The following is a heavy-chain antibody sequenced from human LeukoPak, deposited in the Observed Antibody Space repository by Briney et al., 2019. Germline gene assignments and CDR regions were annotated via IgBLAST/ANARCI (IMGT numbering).Heavy chain of an antibody. CDR1: GFTFSSYG. D-gene: IGHD3-22*01. CDR3: AKDLAPYYDSSGYYPDY. Sequence: PGGSLRLSCAASGFTFSSYGMHWVRHAPGKGLEWVAFIRYDGSNKYYADSVKGRFTISRDNSKNTLYLQMNSLRAEDTAVYYCAKDLAPYYDSSGYYPDYWGQGTLVTVSS. CDR2: IRYDGSNK. J-gene: IGHJ4*02. V-gene: IGHV3-30*02.